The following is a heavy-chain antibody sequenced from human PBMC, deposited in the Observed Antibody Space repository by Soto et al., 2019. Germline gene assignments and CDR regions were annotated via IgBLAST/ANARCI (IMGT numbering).Heavy chain of an antibody. V-gene: IGHV4-30-4*01. Sequence: QVQLQESGPGLVKPSQTLSLTCTVSGGSISSGDYYWSWSRQPPGKGLEWIGYIYDSGSTYYNSSLKCRVNITLGTSKNQFSLKLTSVTAADTAVYYCARDNGVGPWGQGTLVTVSS. J-gene: IGHJ5*02. D-gene: IGHD2-8*01. CDR2: IYDSGST. CDR3: ARDNGVGP. CDR1: GGSISSGDYY.